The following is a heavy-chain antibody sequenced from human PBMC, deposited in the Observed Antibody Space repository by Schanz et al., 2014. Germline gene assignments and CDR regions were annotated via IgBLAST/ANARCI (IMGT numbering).Heavy chain of an antibody. J-gene: IGHJ4*02. CDR1: GYTFTTYA. V-gene: IGHV1-18*01. D-gene: IGHD3-16*02. Sequence: QIQLVQSGPEVKKPGATVKVSCKASGYTFTTYAMSWVRQAPGQGLEWMGWISVYNHNKEYDQKFQGRVTMTTDTSTSTAYIALTDLRSDDTAVYYCARDRRFIDLDNLSCFDSWGQGTLVTVSA. CDR2: ISVYNHNK. CDR3: ARDRRFIDLDNLSCFDS.